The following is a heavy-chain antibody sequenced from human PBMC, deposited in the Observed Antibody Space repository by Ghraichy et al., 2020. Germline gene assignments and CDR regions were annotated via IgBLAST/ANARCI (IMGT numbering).Heavy chain of an antibody. D-gene: IGHD5-18*01. Sequence: SVKVSCKASGGTFSSYAISWVRQAPGQGLEWMGGIIPIFGTANYAQKFQGRVTITADESTSTAYMELSSLRSEDTAWDYCANGTPSEPTAMVEKYIFYKGMDVWGQGTTVNVSS. V-gene: IGHV1-69*13. CDR1: GGTFSSYA. J-gene: IGHJ6*02. CDR3: ANGTPSEPTAMVEKYIFYKGMDV. CDR2: IIPIFGTA.